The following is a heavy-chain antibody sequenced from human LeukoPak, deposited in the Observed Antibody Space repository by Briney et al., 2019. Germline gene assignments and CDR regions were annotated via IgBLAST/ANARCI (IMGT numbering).Heavy chain of an antibody. J-gene: IGHJ4*02. Sequence: GGSLRLSCAASGFTFDDYTMHWVRQAPGKGLEWVSLITWDGGSAYYADSVKGRSTISRDNSRNSLYLQMNSLRSEDTALYYCAKGASITVAGTIDYWGQGTLVTVSS. CDR3: AKGASITVAGTIDY. V-gene: IGHV3-43*01. CDR1: GFTFDDYT. CDR2: ITWDGGSA. D-gene: IGHD6-19*01.